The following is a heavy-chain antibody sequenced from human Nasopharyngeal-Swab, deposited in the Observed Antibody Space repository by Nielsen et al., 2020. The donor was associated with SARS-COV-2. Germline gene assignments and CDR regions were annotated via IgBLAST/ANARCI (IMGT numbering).Heavy chain of an antibody. Sequence: GESLKISCAASGFTFSSYGMHWVRQAPGKGLEWVAVIWYDGSNKYYADSVKGRFTISRDNSKNTLYLQMNSLRAEDTAVYYSAREGFSAARGYYYGMDVWGQGTTVTVSS. CDR3: AREGFSAARGYYYGMDV. D-gene: IGHD2-15*01. CDR1: GFTFSSYG. J-gene: IGHJ6*02. V-gene: IGHV3-33*01. CDR2: IWYDGSNK.